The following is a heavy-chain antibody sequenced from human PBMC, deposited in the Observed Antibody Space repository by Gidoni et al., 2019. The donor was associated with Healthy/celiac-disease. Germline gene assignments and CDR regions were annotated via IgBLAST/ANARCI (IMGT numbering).Heavy chain of an antibody. Sequence: QVQLVASGGGVVQPGRSLRLSCAASGFTFSSYGMHWVRQAPGKGLEWVAVIWYDGSNKYYADSVKGRFTISRDNSKNTLYLQMNSLRAEDTAVYYCARDPQYYDFWSGYYNYYFDYWGQGTLVTVSS. CDR3: ARDPQYYDFWSGYYNYYFDY. CDR2: IWYDGSNK. D-gene: IGHD3-3*01. V-gene: IGHV3-33*01. CDR1: GFTFSSYG. J-gene: IGHJ4*02.